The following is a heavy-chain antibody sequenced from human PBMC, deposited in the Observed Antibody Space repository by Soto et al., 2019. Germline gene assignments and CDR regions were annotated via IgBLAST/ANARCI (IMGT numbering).Heavy chain of an antibody. V-gene: IGHV1-69*12. Sequence: QVQLVQSGAEVKKPGSSVKVSCKASGGTFSSYAISWVRQAPGQGLEWMGGIIPIFGTANYAQKFQGRVTITADEATSTAYMERSSLRSEDPAVYYCARDGWELRTMGYWGQGTLITVSS. CDR3: ARDGWELRTMGY. CDR1: GGTFSSYA. D-gene: IGHD1-26*01. CDR2: IIPIFGTA. J-gene: IGHJ4*02.